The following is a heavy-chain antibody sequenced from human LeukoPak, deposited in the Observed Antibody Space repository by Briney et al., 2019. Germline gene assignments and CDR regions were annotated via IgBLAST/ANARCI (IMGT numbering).Heavy chain of an antibody. CDR3: ARSRSQAGRKAYFDY. Sequence: GGSLRLSCAASGFTFTAYWMHWVRQAPGKGLEWVSYISSSGSTIYYADSVKGRFTISRDNAKNSLYLQMNSLRAEDTAVYYCARSRSQAGRKAYFDYWGQGTLVTVSS. CDR2: ISSSGSTI. D-gene: IGHD1-26*01. V-gene: IGHV3-11*01. J-gene: IGHJ4*02. CDR1: GFTFTAYW.